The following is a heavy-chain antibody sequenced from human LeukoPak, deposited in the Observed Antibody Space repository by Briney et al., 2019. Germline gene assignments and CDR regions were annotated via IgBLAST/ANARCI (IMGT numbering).Heavy chain of an antibody. Sequence: PGGSLRLSCAVSGFTFSTYGMNWVRQAPGKGLEWVSGISPSGDITYYADSVMGRFRISRDNPKSTVSLQMSSLRAEDTALYYCVRDLHWGGFDVWGQGTMVTVSS. CDR2: ISPSGDIT. D-gene: IGHD7-27*01. CDR3: VRDLHWGGFDV. CDR1: GFTFSTYG. J-gene: IGHJ3*01. V-gene: IGHV3-23*01.